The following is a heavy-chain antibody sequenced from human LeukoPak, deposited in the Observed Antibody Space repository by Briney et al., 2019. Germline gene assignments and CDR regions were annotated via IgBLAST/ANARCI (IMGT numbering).Heavy chain of an antibody. CDR1: GYTFTSYY. J-gene: IGHJ3*02. CDR2: INPSGGST. V-gene: IGHV1-46*01. Sequence: ASVKVSCKASGYTFTSYYMHWVRQAPGQGLEWMGIINPSGGSTSYAQKFQGRVTMTRDTSTSTVYMELSSLRSEDTAVYYCARNHGYGDLRGAFDIWGQGTMVTVSS. CDR3: ARNHGYGDLRGAFDI. D-gene: IGHD4-17*01.